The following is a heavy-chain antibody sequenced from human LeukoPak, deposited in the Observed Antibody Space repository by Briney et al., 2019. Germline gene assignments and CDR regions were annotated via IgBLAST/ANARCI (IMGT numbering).Heavy chain of an antibody. D-gene: IGHD6-13*01. Sequence: GGSLRLSCAASGFTFTTYSMIWVRQAPGKGLEWVSYISRSSSSAHYADSVKGRFTISRDNSKNTLYLQMNSLRAEDTAVYYCARDIIKYSNWGQGTLVTVSS. J-gene: IGHJ4*02. CDR1: GFTFTTYS. CDR3: ARDIIKYSN. CDR2: ISRSSSSA. V-gene: IGHV3-48*01.